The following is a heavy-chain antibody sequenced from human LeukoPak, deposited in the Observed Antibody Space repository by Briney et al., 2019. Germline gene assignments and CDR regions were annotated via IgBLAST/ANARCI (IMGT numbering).Heavy chain of an antibody. D-gene: IGHD3-3*01. V-gene: IGHV3-23*01. Sequence: PGGSLRLSCAASGFTFSSYAMSWVRQTPGKGLEWVSAISSSGGSTYYADSVKGRFTISRDNSKNTLFLQMSSLRVEDTAVYYCARDPGGYNFWNGYYVNWFDPWGQGTLVTVSS. CDR1: GFTFSSYA. CDR2: ISSSGGST. CDR3: ARDPGGYNFWNGYYVNWFDP. J-gene: IGHJ5*02.